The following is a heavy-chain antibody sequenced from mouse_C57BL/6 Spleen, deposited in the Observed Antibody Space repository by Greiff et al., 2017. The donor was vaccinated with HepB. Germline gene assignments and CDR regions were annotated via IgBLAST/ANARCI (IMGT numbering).Heavy chain of an antibody. D-gene: IGHD1-1*01. CDR3: ANLRYPHYLDY. Sequence: ESGPGLVKPSQSLSLPCSVTGYSITSGYYWNWIRQFPGNKLEWMGYISYDGSNNYNPSLKNRISITRDTSKNQFFLKLNSVTTEDTATYYCANLRYPHYLDYWGQGTTLTVSS. CDR1: GYSITSGYY. V-gene: IGHV3-6*01. J-gene: IGHJ2*01. CDR2: ISYDGSN.